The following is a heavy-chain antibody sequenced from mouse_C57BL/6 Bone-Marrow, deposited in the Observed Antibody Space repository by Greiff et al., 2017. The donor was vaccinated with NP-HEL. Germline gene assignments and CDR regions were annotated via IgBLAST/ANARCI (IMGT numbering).Heavy chain of an antibody. CDR1: GYTFTTYP. Sequence: VQLQESGAELVKPGASVKMSCTASGYTFTTYPIEWMKQIHGKSLEWIGDFHPYNDDTKYNEKFKGKGTLTVEKTSNTVYLELSRLTSDDSAVYYCAIITKDYFDYWGQGTTLTVSS. D-gene: IGHD1-1*01. CDR2: FHPYNDDT. V-gene: IGHV1-47*01. J-gene: IGHJ2*01. CDR3: AIITKDYFDY.